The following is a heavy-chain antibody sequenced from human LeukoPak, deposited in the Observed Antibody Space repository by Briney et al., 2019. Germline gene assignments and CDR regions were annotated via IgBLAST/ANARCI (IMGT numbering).Heavy chain of an antibody. V-gene: IGHV3-21*01. Sequence: PGGSLRLSCAASGFTFSSYEMNWVRQAPGKGLEWVSSISSTSRSYIYYADSVKGRFTISRDNAKNSLYLQMNSLRAEDTAVYYCAREHSGYDFPGRDYYYMDVWGKGTTVTVSS. CDR1: GFTFSSYE. D-gene: IGHD5-12*01. J-gene: IGHJ6*03. CDR3: AREHSGYDFPGRDYYYMDV. CDR2: ISSTSRSYI.